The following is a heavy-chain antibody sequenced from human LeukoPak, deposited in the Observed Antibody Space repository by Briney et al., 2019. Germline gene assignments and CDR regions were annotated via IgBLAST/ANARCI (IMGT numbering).Heavy chain of an antibody. J-gene: IGHJ4*02. Sequence: GGSLRLSCAASGFTFSSYAMSWVRQAPGKGLEWVSSISGSGDTTYYADSVKGRFTISRDNAKNSLYLQMNSLRAEDTAVYYCARRIIAAAGPDYWGQGTLVTVSS. CDR2: ISGSGDTT. V-gene: IGHV3-23*01. D-gene: IGHD6-13*01. CDR3: ARRIIAAAGPDY. CDR1: GFTFSSYA.